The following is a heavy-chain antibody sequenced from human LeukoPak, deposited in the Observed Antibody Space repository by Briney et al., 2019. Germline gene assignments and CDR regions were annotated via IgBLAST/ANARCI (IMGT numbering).Heavy chain of an antibody. D-gene: IGHD3-22*01. CDR2: IYYSGST. V-gene: IGHV4-39*07. Sequence: SETLSLTCTISGGSISSSSYYWGWIRQPPGKGLEWIGSIYYSGSTYYNPSLKSRVTISVDTSKNQFSLKLSSVTAADTAVYYCARPYYYDSRIDPWGQGTLVTVSS. J-gene: IGHJ5*02. CDR1: GGSISSSSYY. CDR3: ARPYYYDSRIDP.